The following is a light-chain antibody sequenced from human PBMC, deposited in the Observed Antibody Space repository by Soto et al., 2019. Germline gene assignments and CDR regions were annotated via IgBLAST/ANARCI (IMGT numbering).Light chain of an antibody. CDR1: QSVSSNY. J-gene: IGKJ1*01. V-gene: IGKV3-20*01. CDR2: GAS. Sequence: ETVLTQSPGTLSLSPGERATLSCRASQSVSSNYLAWYQRKPGQAPRLLIYGASSRATDIPNRFSGSGSGTDFTLTITRLEPEDFAVYFCQQYGGSPPTFGQGTKVEIK. CDR3: QQYGGSPPT.